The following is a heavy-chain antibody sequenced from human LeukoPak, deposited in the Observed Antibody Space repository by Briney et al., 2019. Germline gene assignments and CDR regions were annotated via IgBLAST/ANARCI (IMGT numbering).Heavy chain of an antibody. Sequence: NPSETLSLTCAVSGGSISNTDHWNWVRQPPVTGLEWIGEMYHDGYTNYNPSLKSRVTMSVDKSKNHFSLKLTSVTAADTAVYYCARSCGAVAGWSFDIWGQGTVVTVSS. CDR2: MYHDGYT. CDR3: ARSCGAVAGWSFDI. J-gene: IGHJ3*02. D-gene: IGHD6-19*01. V-gene: IGHV4-4*02. CDR1: GGSISNTDH.